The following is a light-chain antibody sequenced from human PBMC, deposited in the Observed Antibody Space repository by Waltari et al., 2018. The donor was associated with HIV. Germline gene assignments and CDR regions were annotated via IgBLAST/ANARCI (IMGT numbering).Light chain of an antibody. CDR3: QQYNSYPWT. CDR1: QSISSW. CDR2: KAS. J-gene: IGKJ1*01. Sequence: DIQMTQSPSTLSASVGDRGTIPCRASQSISSWLAWYQQKPGKAPKTLIYKASSLESGVPARFSGSGSGTEFTLTISSLQPDDVATYYCQQYNSYPWTFGQGTKVE. V-gene: IGKV1-5*03.